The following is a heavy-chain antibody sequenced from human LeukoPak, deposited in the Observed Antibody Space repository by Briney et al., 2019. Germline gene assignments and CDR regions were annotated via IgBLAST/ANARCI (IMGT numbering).Heavy chain of an antibody. CDR3: ESVDTALNWFDP. CDR2: IYYSGST. D-gene: IGHD5-18*01. CDR1: GGSISSYY. J-gene: IGHJ5*02. V-gene: IGHV4-59*01. Sequence: PSETLSLTCTVSGGSISSYYWSWIRQPPGKGLEWIGYIYYSGSTNYNPSLKSRVTISVDTSKNQFSLKLSSVTAADTAVYYCESVDTALNWFDPWGQGTLVTVSS.